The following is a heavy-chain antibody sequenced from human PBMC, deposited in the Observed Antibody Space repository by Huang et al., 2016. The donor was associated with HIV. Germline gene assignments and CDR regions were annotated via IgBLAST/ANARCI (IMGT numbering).Heavy chain of an antibody. CDR1: GYSFTNYW. D-gene: IGHD2-21*02. CDR3: ARSEVLVTAVPFDH. J-gene: IGHJ4*02. CDR2: IYPADYDT. V-gene: IGHV5-51*03. Sequence: EVQLVQSEAEVKKPGESLKISCRGSGYSFTNYWIGWVRQRPGEGLEWRGVIYPADYDTRYSPSFQGQVTVSADKSTRTAYLQWSSLQASDTAIYYCARSEVLVTAVPFDHWGQGTLVTVSS.